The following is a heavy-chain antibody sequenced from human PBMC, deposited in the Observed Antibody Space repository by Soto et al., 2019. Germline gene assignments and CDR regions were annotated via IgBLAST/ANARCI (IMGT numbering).Heavy chain of an antibody. CDR1: GFTFSDYY. CDR3: ARVKSSASYYYYMDV. D-gene: IGHD3-3*01. CDR2: ISSSGSTI. J-gene: IGHJ6*03. V-gene: IGHV3-11*01. Sequence: PGGSLRLSCAASGFTFSDYYMSWIRQAPGKGLEWVSYISSSGSTIYYADSVKGRFTISRDNAKNSLYLQMNSLRAEDTAVYYCARVKSSASYYYYMDVWGKGTTVTVSS.